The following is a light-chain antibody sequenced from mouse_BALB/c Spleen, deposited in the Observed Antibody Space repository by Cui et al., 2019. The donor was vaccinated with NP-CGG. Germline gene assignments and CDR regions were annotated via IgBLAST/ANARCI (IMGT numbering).Light chain of an antibody. V-gene: IGLV1*01. CDR2: GTN. CDR3: ALWYSNHWV. CDR1: TGPVISSNY. J-gene: IGLJ1*01. Sequence: QAVVTQESALTTSPGETVTLTCGSSTGPVISSNYANWVQEKPDHLFTGLIGGTNNRAPGVPARFSGSLIGDKAALTITGAQTEDEAIYFCALWYSNHWVFGGGTKLTVL.